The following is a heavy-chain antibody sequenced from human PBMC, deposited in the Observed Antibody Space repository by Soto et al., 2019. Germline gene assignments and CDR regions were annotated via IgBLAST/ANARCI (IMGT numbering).Heavy chain of an antibody. CDR3: VRERGLSSFYGMDV. Sequence: EVQLVESGGGLVKPGGSLRLSCEAPGFTLTTYTMNWVRQASGKGLEWVSSITSSSGHIYYADSVKGRFTISRDNARNSLYLQMNSLRAEDTAVYYCVRERGLSSFYGMDVWGQGTTVTVSS. CDR2: ITSSSGHI. CDR1: GFTLTTYT. J-gene: IGHJ6*02. D-gene: IGHD3-10*01. V-gene: IGHV3-21*02.